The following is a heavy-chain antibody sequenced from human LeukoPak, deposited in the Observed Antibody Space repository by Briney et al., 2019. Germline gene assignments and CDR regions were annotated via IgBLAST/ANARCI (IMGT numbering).Heavy chain of an antibody. CDR1: GFTFSSYA. V-gene: IGHV3-30*04. Sequence: GRSLRLSCAASGFTFSSYAMHWVRQAPGKGLEWVAVISYDGSNKYYADSVKGRFTISRDNSKNTLYLQMNSLRAQDTAVYYCAKDPESGPLIWGLGFDYWGQGTLVTVSS. D-gene: IGHD7-27*01. J-gene: IGHJ4*02. CDR2: ISYDGSNK. CDR3: AKDPESGPLIWGLGFDY.